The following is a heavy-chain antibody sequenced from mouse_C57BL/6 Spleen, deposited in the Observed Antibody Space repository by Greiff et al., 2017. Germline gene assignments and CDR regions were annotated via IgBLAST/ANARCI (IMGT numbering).Heavy chain of an antibody. V-gene: IGHV1-15*01. CDR1: GYTFTDYE. J-gene: IGHJ4*01. CDR2: IDPETGGT. CDR3: TRDDLPYYYAMDY. Sequence: VQLQESGAELVRPGASVMLSCKASGYTFTDYEMHWVKQTPVHGLEWIGAIDPETGGTAYNQKFKGKAILTADKSSSTAYMELRSLTSEDSAVYYCTRDDLPYYYAMDYWGQGTSVTVSS. D-gene: IGHD2-3*01.